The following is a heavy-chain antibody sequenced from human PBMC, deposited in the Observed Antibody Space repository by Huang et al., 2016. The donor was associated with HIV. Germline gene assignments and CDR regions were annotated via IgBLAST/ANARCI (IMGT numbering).Heavy chain of an antibody. CDR2: INGDGSST. J-gene: IGHJ2*01. V-gene: IGHV3-74*01. CDR1: GFTFSSYW. CDR3: ARGTRLTGLWYFDL. D-gene: IGHD7-27*01. Sequence: EVQLVESGGGLVQPGGSLRLSCAASGFTFSSYWRHWVRQAPGKGVVLVSRINGDGSSTNYADSVKGRFTSSRDNAKNTLYVQVNSLRAEDTAVYYCARGTRLTGLWYFDLWGRGTLVIVSS.